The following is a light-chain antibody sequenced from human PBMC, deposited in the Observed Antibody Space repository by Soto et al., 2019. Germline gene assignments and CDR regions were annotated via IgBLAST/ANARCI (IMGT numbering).Light chain of an antibody. Sequence: VLTQPPSVSGAPGQRVTISCTGSISNIGAGYDVNWYQQLPGTAPKLLIYGSKNRPSGVPDRFSGSKSGTSASLAITGLQAEDEADYYCQSYDNSLSGYVFGTGTKLTVL. CDR1: ISNIGAGYD. V-gene: IGLV1-40*01. J-gene: IGLJ1*01. CDR3: QSYDNSLSGYV. CDR2: GSK.